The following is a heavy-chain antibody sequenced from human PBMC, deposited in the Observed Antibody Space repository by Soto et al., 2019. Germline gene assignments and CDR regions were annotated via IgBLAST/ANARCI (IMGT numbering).Heavy chain of an antibody. CDR1: RFTFSNFA. CDR2: ISGLGGST. V-gene: IGHV3-23*01. J-gene: IGHJ6*02. D-gene: IGHD5-12*01. CDR3: AKAQDLSPYDNMDV. Sequence: EVEMLESGGGLVQPGGSLRLSCAASRFTFSNFAMNWVRQAPGKGLEWVSAISGLGGSTYYARSVRGRFTISRDNSKNTLFLQMDSLGAEDTAVYYCAKAQDLSPYDNMDVWGQGTTVTVSS.